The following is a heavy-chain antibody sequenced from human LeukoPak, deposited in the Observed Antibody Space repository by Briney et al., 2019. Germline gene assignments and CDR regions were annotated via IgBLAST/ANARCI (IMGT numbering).Heavy chain of an antibody. CDR1: GGSISSYY. Sequence: PSETLSLTCTVSGGSISSYYWSWIRQPPGKGLEWIGYIYYSGSTNYNPSLKSRVTISVDTSKNQFSLKLSSVTAADTAVYYCARRAYYYYDMDVWGQGTTVTVSS. CDR3: ARRAYYYYDMDV. CDR2: IYYSGST. V-gene: IGHV4-59*01. J-gene: IGHJ6*02.